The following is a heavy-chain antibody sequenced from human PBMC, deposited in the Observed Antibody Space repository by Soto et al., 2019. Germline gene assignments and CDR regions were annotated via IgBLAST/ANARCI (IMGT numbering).Heavy chain of an antibody. CDR3: ARLKLNRYSGNYYMDAMDV. J-gene: IGHJ6*02. CDR1: GFTFSIYS. D-gene: IGHD1-26*01. CDR2: ISSRSGHI. Sequence: EVQLVESGGGLVKPGGSLRLSCAASGFTFSIYSMNWVRQAPGKGLEWVSSISSRSGHIYYADSLKGRFTISRDNAKNSRFLQMNSLRAEDTAVYYCARLKLNRYSGNYYMDAMDVWGQGTTVTVSS. V-gene: IGHV3-21*01.